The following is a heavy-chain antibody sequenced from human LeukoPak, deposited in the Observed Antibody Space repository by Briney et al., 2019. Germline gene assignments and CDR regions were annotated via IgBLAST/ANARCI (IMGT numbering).Heavy chain of an antibody. CDR3: ARDSGIYDSSGYYGLSYYGMDV. J-gene: IGHJ6*02. CDR1: GFTFTSYA. Sequence: PGGSLRLSCAASGFTFTSYAMNWVRQGPGKGLEWFSAVSGRVESTYYADSVKGRFTISRDNYKNTLYLQMNSLRAEDTAVYYCARDSGIYDSSGYYGLSYYGMDVWGQGTTVTVSS. V-gene: IGHV3-23*01. D-gene: IGHD3-22*01. CDR2: VSGRVEST.